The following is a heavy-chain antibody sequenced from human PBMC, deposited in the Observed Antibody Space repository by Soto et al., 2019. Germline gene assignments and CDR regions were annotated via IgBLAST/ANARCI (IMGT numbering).Heavy chain of an antibody. J-gene: IGHJ4*02. CDR1: GFTFSSYA. D-gene: IGHD6-19*01. CDR2: ISGSGGSK. V-gene: IGHV3-23*01. CDR3: AKVNSGWYSYFDY. Sequence: EVQLLESGGGLVQPGGSLRLSSADSGFTFSSYAMSWVRQAPGKGLEWVSAISGSGGSKDYADSVKGRFTISRDNSKNTLYLQMSSLRAEDTAVYYCAKVNSGWYSYFDYWGQGTLVTVSS.